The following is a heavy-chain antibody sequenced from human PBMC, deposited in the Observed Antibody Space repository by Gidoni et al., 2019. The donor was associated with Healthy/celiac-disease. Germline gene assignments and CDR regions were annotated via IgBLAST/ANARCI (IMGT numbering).Heavy chain of an antibody. Sequence: QVQLQQWGAGLLKPSETLSLTCAVYGGSFSGYYWSWIRQPPGKGLEWIGEINHSGSTNYNPSLKSRVTISVDTSKNQFSLKLSSVTAADTAVYYCARAGIAVARDAFDIWGQGTMVTVSS. CDR1: GGSFSGYY. J-gene: IGHJ3*02. CDR3: ARAGIAVARDAFDI. CDR2: INHSGST. V-gene: IGHV4-34*01. D-gene: IGHD6-19*01.